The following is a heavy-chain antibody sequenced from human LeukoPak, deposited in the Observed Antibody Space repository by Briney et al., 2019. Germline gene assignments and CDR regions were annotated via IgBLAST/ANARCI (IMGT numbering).Heavy chain of an antibody. CDR1: GFTFSSYW. V-gene: IGHV3-74*01. Sequence: GGSMRLSCAASGFTFSSYWMHWVRQAPGKGLVWVSRINSDGSSTSYADSVKGRFTISRDNAKNTLYLQMNSLRAEDTVVYYCARGGGHSSGWLPIGMDVWGQGTTVTVSS. D-gene: IGHD6-19*01. CDR3: ARGGGHSSGWLPIGMDV. J-gene: IGHJ6*02. CDR2: INSDGSST.